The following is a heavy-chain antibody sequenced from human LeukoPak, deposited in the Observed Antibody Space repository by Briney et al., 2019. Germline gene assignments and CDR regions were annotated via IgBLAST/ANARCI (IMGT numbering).Heavy chain of an antibody. CDR3: ARDRCSSTSCYYYYGMDV. CDR2: ISYDGSNK. V-gene: IGHV3-30*04. Sequence: GGSLRLSCAASGFTFSSYAMHWVRQAPGKGLEWVAVISYDGSNKYYADSVKGRFTISRDNPKNTLYLQMNSLRAEDTAVYYCARDRCSSTSCYYYYGMDVWGQGTTVTVSS. J-gene: IGHJ6*02. CDR1: GFTFSSYA. D-gene: IGHD2-2*01.